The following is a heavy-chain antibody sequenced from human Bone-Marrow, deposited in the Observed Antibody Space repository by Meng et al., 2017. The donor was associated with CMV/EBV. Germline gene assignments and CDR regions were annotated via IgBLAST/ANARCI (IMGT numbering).Heavy chain of an antibody. D-gene: IGHD5-18*01. Sequence: SETLSLTCTVSGYSISSGYYWGWIRQPPGKGLEWIGSIYHSGSTYYNPSLKSRVTISVDTSKNQFSLSLTSLTAADTAVYYCARDVTPDFWGQGTLVTVSS. J-gene: IGHJ4*02. CDR1: GYSISSGYY. CDR3: ARDVTPDF. V-gene: IGHV4-38-2*02. CDR2: IYHSGST.